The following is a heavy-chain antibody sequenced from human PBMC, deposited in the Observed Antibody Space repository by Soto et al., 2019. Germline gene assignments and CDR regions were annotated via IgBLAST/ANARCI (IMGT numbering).Heavy chain of an antibody. CDR2: INRSGST. V-gene: IGHV4-34*01. CDR1: GGSFSVYY. CDR3: ASDSTGGFLEWLRGYYAFDI. Sequence: SETLSLTCAVYGGSFSVYYWSWIRQPPGKGLEWIGEINRSGSTNYNPSLKSRVSISVDTSKNQFCRNLSAVTAADTAVYYCASDSTGGFLEWLRGYYAFDIWGQATMVTASS. D-gene: IGHD3-3*01. J-gene: IGHJ3*02.